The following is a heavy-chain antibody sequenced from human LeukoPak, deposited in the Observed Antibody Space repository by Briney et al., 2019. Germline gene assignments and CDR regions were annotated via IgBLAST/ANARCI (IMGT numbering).Heavy chain of an antibody. CDR2: IYYSGST. CDR3: ARGRQWLVQIRRGYFDY. CDR1: GGSISSSSYY. V-gene: IGHV4-39*07. J-gene: IGHJ4*02. D-gene: IGHD6-19*01. Sequence: SETLSLTCTVSGGSISSSSYYWGCIRQPPGKGLEWIGSIYYSGSTYYNPSLKSRVTISVDTSKNQFSLKLSSVTAADTAVYYCARGRQWLVQIRRGYFDYWGQGTLVTVSS.